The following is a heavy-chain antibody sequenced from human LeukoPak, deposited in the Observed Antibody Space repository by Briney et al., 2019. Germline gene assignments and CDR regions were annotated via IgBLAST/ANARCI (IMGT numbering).Heavy chain of an antibody. J-gene: IGHJ3*02. Sequence: GASVKVSCKASGYTFTGYYMHWVRQAPGQGLEWMGWINPNSGGTNYAQKFQGRVTMTRDTSISTAYMELSRLRSDDTAVYYCARDWVMKEVWGSYRSDAFDIWGQGTMVTVSS. V-gene: IGHV1-2*02. CDR1: GYTFTGYY. CDR2: INPNSGGT. D-gene: IGHD3-16*02. CDR3: ARDWVMKEVWGSYRSDAFDI.